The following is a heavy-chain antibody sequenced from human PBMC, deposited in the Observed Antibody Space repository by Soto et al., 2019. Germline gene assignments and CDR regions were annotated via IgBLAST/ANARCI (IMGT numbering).Heavy chain of an antibody. D-gene: IGHD3-10*01. CDR3: ATSFGSGSRAFDY. CDR2: FNPILSFS. V-gene: IGHV1-69*02. CDR1: GDTFNFYT. J-gene: IGHJ4*02. Sequence: QVQLVQSGAEVKKPGSSVKVSCKASGDTFNFYTINWVRQAPGLGLEWMGRFNPILSFSNSALKFQGRVTLTADKSTSTAYMVLSGLRSEDTAIYYWATSFGSGSRAFDYWGQGALVTVSS.